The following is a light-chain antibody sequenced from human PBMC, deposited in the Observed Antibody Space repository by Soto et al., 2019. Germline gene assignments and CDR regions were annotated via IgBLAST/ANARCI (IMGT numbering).Light chain of an antibody. CDR2: DVN. J-gene: IGLJ2*01. CDR3: SSYITGGTLV. V-gene: IGLV2-14*01. CDR1: NSDIGEYNF. Sequence: QSALTQPASVSGSPGQSITISCTGTNSDIGEYNFVSWYRQHPGKAPKLMIYDVNNRPSGVSIRFSGSKSGNTASLTISGLQAEDEADYYCSSYITGGTLVFGGGTKLTVL.